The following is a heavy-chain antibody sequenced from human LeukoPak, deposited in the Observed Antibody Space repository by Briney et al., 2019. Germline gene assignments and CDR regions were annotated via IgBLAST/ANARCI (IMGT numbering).Heavy chain of an antibody. CDR2: IYPADSDT. J-gene: IGHJ5*02. CDR1: GYSFTNYW. D-gene: IGHD3-9*01. Sequence: GESLKISCKSSGYSFTNYWIVWVRQMPGKGLEWMGIIYPADSDTRYSPSFQGQVTISADKSISTAYLQWSSLKASDTAFYHGESRIRYFDWLTPWGQGTLVTVSS. V-gene: IGHV5-51*01. CDR3: ESRIRYFDWLTP.